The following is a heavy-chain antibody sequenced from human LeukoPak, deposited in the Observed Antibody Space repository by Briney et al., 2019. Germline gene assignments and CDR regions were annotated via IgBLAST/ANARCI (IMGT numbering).Heavy chain of an antibody. V-gene: IGHV1-46*01. J-gene: IGHJ6*03. CDR1: GYTFTSYY. CDR2: INPSGGST. CDR3: ARVGSSRNYYYYYYMDV. D-gene: IGHD3-10*01. Sequence: ASVKVSCKASGYTFTSYYMHWVRQAPGQGLEWMGIINPSGGSTSYAQKFQGRVTMTRDMSTSTVYMELSSLRSEDTAVYYCARVGSSRNYYYYYYMDVWGKGTTVTISS.